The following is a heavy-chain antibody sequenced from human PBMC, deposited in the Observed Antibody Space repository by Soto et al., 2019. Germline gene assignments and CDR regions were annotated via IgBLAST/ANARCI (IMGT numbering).Heavy chain of an antibody. J-gene: IGHJ4*02. CDR2: ISWNSGSI. CDR3: AKDSHGAEYPYFDY. V-gene: IGHV3-9*01. Sequence: GGSLRLSCAASGFTFDDYAMHWVRQAPGKGLEWVSGISWNSGSIGYADSVKGRFTISRDNAKNSLYLQMNSLRAEDTALYYCAKDSHGAEYPYFDYWGQGTLVTVSS. D-gene: IGHD2-2*01. CDR1: GFTFDDYA.